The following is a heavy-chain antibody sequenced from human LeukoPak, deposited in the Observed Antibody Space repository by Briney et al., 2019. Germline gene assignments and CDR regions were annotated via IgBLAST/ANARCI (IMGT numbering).Heavy chain of an antibody. CDR3: ARDRHWTNDWVFDY. CDR1: SGSISTSNYY. Sequence: SETLSLTCTVSSGSISTSNYYWGWVRQPPGKALEWIGNIFYSGSTYYSPSLKSRVTISLDTSRNQFSLKLSSVTAADTAVYYCARDRHWTNDWVFDYWGQGTLVTVSS. V-gene: IGHV4-39*07. CDR2: IFYSGST. J-gene: IGHJ4*02. D-gene: IGHD1/OR15-1a*01.